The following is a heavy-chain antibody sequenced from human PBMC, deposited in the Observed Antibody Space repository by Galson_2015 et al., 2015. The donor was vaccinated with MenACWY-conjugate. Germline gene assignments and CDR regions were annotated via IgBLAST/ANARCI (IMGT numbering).Heavy chain of an antibody. V-gene: IGHV3-23*01. CDR1: GFTFTNYA. D-gene: IGHD5-18*01. J-gene: IGHJ4*02. CDR3: AKDRWDTYMNYYFDS. CDR2: ISGSGEGT. Sequence: SLRLSCAASGFTFTNYAASWVRQAPGKGLEWVSGISGSGEGTRYADSVKGRFTISRDKSKNTLHLQMNSLRAEDTAVYYCAKDRWDTYMNYYFDSWGQGTLVTVSS.